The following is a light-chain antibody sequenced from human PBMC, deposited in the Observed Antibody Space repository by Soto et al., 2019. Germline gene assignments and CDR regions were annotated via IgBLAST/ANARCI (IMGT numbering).Light chain of an antibody. CDR3: QQYVSSPWA. CDR1: QNLGSS. J-gene: IGKJ1*01. V-gene: IGKV3-15*01. Sequence: EVVMTQSPATLSASPGERVTLSCRASQNLGSSLAWYQQRPGQAPRLLLYGGSTRATGIPARFSGSGSGTEFTLTISRLEPEDFAVYYCQQYVSSPWAFGQGTKVEI. CDR2: GGS.